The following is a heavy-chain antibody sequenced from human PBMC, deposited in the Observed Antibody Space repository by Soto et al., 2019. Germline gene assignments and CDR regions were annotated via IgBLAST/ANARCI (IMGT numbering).Heavy chain of an antibody. D-gene: IGHD3-22*01. Sequence: PGGSLRLSYAASGFPFSRYGIHWVRQAPGKGLEWVAVIWYDGRRKYCADSVEGRLTISRDNSKNAVYLQMNSLRAEDTAVYYCATEKHYFDTGGYYYWGQGTLVTVSS. V-gene: IGHV3-33*01. CDR1: GFPFSRYG. J-gene: IGHJ4*02. CDR2: IWYDGRRK. CDR3: ATEKHYFDTGGYYY.